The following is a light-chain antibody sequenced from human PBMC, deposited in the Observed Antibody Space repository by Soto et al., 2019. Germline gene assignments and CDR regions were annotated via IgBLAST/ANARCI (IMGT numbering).Light chain of an antibody. J-gene: IGLJ1*01. CDR2: GNS. Sequence: QSVLPQPPSLSGAPAQMVTISCTWSSYNIGAGYDVHWYQQLPGTAPKLLIYGNSNRPSGVPDRFSGSKSGTSASLAITGLQAEDEADYYCQSYDSSLSAVFGTGTKVTVL. CDR1: SYNIGAGYD. V-gene: IGLV1-40*01. CDR3: QSYDSSLSAV.